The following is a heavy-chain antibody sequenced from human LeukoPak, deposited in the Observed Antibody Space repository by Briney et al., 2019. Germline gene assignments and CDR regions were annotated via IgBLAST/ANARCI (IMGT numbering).Heavy chain of an antibody. J-gene: IGHJ5*02. CDR2: IFYTGDT. CDR1: GDSISNYY. D-gene: IGHD3-10*01. Sequence: KPSETLCLTCTVSGDSISNYYWSWIRQPPGKGPERIAYIFYTGDTNYNPSLKSRVTISVDMSRNQFSLKLKSVTAADTAVYYCARDGIYGSGSYVPGYWFDPWGQGTLVTVSS. CDR3: ARDGIYGSGSYVPGYWFDP. V-gene: IGHV4-59*01.